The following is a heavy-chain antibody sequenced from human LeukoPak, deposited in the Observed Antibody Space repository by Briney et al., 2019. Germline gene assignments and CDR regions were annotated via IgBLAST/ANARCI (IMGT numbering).Heavy chain of an antibody. D-gene: IGHD3-16*01. Sequence: GGPLSLSWEASGFPFRNAWMSWVRKAQGKGREWVGRIKSKTDGGTTDYAAPVKGRFTISRDDSKNTLYLQMNSLKTEDTAVYYCTTVGDYVWGSYNSFGYWGQGTLVTVSS. CDR1: GFPFRNAW. V-gene: IGHV3-15*01. CDR3: TTVGDYVWGSYNSFGY. J-gene: IGHJ4*02. CDR2: IKSKTDGGTT.